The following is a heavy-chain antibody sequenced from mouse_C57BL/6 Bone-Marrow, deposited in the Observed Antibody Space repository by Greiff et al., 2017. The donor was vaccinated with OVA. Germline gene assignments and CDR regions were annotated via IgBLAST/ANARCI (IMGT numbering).Heavy chain of an antibody. J-gene: IGHJ3*01. Sequence: QVQLQQSGAELVKPGASVKLSCKASGYSFTSYWMHWVKQRPGQGLEWIGMIHPNSGSTNYNEQFKTKDTLTVAKSSSTAYLQLSSLTSGYSAGYFCARSYSDSFAYWGQGTLVTVSA. D-gene: IGHD2-12*01. CDR3: ARSYSDSFAY. CDR2: IHPNSGST. V-gene: IGHV1-64*01. CDR1: GYSFTSYW.